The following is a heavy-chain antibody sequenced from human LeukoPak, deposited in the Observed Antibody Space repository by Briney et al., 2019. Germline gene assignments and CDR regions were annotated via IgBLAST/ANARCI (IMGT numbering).Heavy chain of an antibody. CDR3: ARVQIYCSSTSCYTDAFDI. CDR1: GGSISSDY. J-gene: IGHJ3*02. Sequence: SETLSLTCTVSGGSISSDYWSWIRQPPGKGLEWIGYIYYSGSTNYNPSLKSRVTISVDTSKNQFSLKLSSVTAADTAVYYCARVQIYCSSTSCYTDAFDIWGQGTMVTVSS. CDR2: IYYSGST. D-gene: IGHD2-2*02. V-gene: IGHV4-59*01.